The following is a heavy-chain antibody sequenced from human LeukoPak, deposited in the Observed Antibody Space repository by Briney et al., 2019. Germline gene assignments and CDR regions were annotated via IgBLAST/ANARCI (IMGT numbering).Heavy chain of an antibody. CDR1: GFTFDDYA. CDR3: AKALSGYYYYGMDV. J-gene: IGHJ6*02. Sequence: GGSLRLSCVASGFTFDDYAMHWVRQAPGKGLEWVSGISWNSGSIGYADSVKGRFTISRDNAKNSLYLQMNSLRAEDTALYYCAKALSGYYYYGMDVWGQGTTVTVSS. V-gene: IGHV3-9*01. CDR2: ISWNSGSI. D-gene: IGHD6-19*01.